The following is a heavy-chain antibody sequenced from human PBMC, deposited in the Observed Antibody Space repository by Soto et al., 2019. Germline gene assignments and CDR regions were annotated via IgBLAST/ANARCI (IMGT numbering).Heavy chain of an antibody. D-gene: IGHD6-13*01. CDR2: IYPGDSDT. J-gene: IGHJ5*02. CDR1: GYKFNSYW. V-gene: IGHV5-51*01. CDR3: ARRYSSSWYWFDP. Sequence: GESLKISCKGSGYKFNSYWIAWVRQMPGKGLEWMGIIYPGDSDTRYSPSFQGQVTISADKSISTAYLQWSSLKASDTAMYYCARRYSSSWYWFDPWGQGTLVTVSS.